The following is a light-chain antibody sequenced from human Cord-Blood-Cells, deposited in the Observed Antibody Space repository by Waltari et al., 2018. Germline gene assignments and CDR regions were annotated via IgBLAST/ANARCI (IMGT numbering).Light chain of an antibody. CDR3: QQYGSSPPAWT. V-gene: IGKV3-20*01. Sequence: EMVLTQSPGTLSLSPGERATLSCRASQSVSSSYLAWYQQKPGPAPRLLIYGASSRATGIPDRFSGSGSGTDFTLTISRLEPEDFAVYYCQQYGSSPPAWTFGQGTKVEIK. CDR1: QSVSSSY. J-gene: IGKJ1*01. CDR2: GAS.